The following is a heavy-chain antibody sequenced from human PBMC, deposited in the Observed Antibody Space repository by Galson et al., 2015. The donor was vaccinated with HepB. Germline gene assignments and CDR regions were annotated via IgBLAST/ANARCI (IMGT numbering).Heavy chain of an antibody. CDR1: GFTFSNYA. CDR3: ARVFFGSEGYSAYWYFDL. CDR2: ISGSGGST. Sequence: SLRLSCAASGFTFSNYAMSWVRQAPGKGLEWVSAISGSGGSTYYADSVKGRFTISRDNSKNTLYLQMNSLRDEDTAVYYCARVFFGSEGYSAYWYFDLWGRGTLVTVSS. V-gene: IGHV3-23*01. J-gene: IGHJ2*01. D-gene: IGHD3-10*01.